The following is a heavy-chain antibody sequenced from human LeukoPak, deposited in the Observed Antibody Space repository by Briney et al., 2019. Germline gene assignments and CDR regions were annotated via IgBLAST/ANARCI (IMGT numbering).Heavy chain of an antibody. CDR1: GYTFTGYY. Sequence: ASVKVSCEASGYTFTGYYMHWVRQAPGQGLEWMGWINPNSGGTNYAQKFQGRVTMTRDTSISTAYMELSRLRSDDTAVYYCARDLSMLASWFDPWGQGTLVTVSS. CDR2: INPNSGGT. J-gene: IGHJ5*02. D-gene: IGHD2-21*01. V-gene: IGHV1-2*02. CDR3: ARDLSMLASWFDP.